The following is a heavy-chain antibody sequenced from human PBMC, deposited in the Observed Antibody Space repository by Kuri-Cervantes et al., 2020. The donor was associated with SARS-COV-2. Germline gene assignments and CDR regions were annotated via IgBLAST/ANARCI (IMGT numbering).Heavy chain of an antibody. D-gene: IGHD2-8*01. V-gene: IGHV4-61*02. Sequence: SETPSLTCTVSGGSISSGSYYWSWIRQPAGKGLEWIGRIYTSGSTNYNPSLKSRVTISVDTSKNQFSLKLSSVTAADMAVYYCARQYCTNGVCYTPFDYWGQGTLVTVSS. CDR2: IYTSGST. CDR1: GGSISSGSYY. CDR3: ARQYCTNGVCYTPFDY. J-gene: IGHJ4*02.